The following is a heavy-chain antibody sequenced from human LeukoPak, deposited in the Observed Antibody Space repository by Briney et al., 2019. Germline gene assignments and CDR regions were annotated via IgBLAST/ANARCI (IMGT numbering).Heavy chain of an antibody. D-gene: IGHD6-13*01. V-gene: IGHV3-13*01. J-gene: IGHJ5*02. Sequence: GGSLRLSCAASGFTFSSYDMHWVRQATGKGLEWVSGIDTAGDIYYPGSVKGRFTISRENTKNSLYLQMNSLRAGDTAVYYCARGAKYTSSRGWFDPWGQGTLVTVSS. CDR2: IDTAGDI. CDR1: GFTFSSYD. CDR3: ARGAKYTSSRGWFDP.